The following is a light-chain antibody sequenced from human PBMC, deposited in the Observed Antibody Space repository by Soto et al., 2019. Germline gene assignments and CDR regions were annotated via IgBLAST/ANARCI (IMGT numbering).Light chain of an antibody. J-gene: IGKJ1*01. Sequence: EIGLTQSPGTLSLSPGERATLSCRASQSVTSSYLAWYQQKPGQAPRLLIYGASTRATGIPDRFSGGGSGTDFTLTISRLEPEDFAVYYCQEYRSSRTFGQGTKVEIK. V-gene: IGKV3-20*01. CDR1: QSVTSSY. CDR2: GAS. CDR3: QEYRSSRT.